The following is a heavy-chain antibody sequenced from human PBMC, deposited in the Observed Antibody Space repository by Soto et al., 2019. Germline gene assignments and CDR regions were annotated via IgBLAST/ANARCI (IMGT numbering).Heavy chain of an antibody. Sequence: EVQLLESGGGLVQPGGSLRLSCAVSGFTFSNYAMRWVRQAPGKRLEWVSAISGSGNSTNYADSVKGRFTLSRDNSKNTVYLQMNSLRAEDTAVYYCARDGLELLRGFDPGGQGTLVTVSS. CDR3: ARDGLELLRGFDP. J-gene: IGHJ5*02. D-gene: IGHD3-10*01. V-gene: IGHV3-23*01. CDR1: GFTFSNYA. CDR2: ISGSGNST.